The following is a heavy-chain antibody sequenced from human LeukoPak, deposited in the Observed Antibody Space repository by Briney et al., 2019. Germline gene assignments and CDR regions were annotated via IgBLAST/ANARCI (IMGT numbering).Heavy chain of an antibody. J-gene: IGHJ4*02. CDR1: GYTLTELS. Sequence: ASVKVSCKVSGYTLTELSMHWVRQAPGKGLEWMGGFDPEDGETIYAQKFQGRVTMTEDTSTDTAYMELSSLRSEDTAVYYCATGLGVDTAMVFWYWGQGTLVTVSS. V-gene: IGHV1-24*01. CDR3: ATGLGVDTAMVFWY. CDR2: FDPEDGET. D-gene: IGHD5-18*01.